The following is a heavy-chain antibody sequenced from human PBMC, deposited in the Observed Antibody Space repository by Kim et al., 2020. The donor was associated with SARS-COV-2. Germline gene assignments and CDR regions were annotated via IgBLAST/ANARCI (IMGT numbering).Heavy chain of an antibody. J-gene: IGHJ4*02. Sequence: ARYAQKFQGRVTITADGSTSTAYMELSNLRSEDTAVYYCARETIFGAGLDYWGQGTLVTVSS. CDR2: A. D-gene: IGHD3-3*01. CDR3: ARETIFGAGLDY. V-gene: IGHV1-69*01.